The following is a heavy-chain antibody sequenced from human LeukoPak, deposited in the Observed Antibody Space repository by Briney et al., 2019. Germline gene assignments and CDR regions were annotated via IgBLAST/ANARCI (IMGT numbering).Heavy chain of an antibody. CDR2: ISASGGTT. CDR3: ARGGPAAGHAFDY. Sequence: GGSLRLSCAASGFTFNSYAMSWVRQAPGKGLEWVSAISASGGTTYYADSVKGRFTISRDNAKNSLYLQMSSLRVEDTAVYYCARGGPAAGHAFDYWGQGTLVTVSS. J-gene: IGHJ4*02. D-gene: IGHD5-12*01. CDR1: GFTFNSYA. V-gene: IGHV3-23*01.